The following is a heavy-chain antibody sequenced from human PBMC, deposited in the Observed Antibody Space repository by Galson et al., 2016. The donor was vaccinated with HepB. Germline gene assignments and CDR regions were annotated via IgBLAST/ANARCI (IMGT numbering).Heavy chain of an antibody. CDR2: IYYSGST. D-gene: IGHD2-15*01. V-gene: IGHV4-31*03. J-gene: IGHJ5*02. CDR1: GGSISSGGYY. Sequence: TLSLTCTVSGGSISSGGYYWSWIRQHPGKGLEWIGYIYYSGSTYCHPSLKSRVTISVDTSKNQFSLKLTSVTAADTAVYFCARRRVVFALGWFDPWGQGTLVTVSS. CDR3: ARRRVVFALGWFDP.